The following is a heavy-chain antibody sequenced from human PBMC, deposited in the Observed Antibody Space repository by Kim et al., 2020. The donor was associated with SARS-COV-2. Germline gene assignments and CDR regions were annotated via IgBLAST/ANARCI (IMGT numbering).Heavy chain of an antibody. D-gene: IGHD2-2*01. V-gene: IGHV1-18*01. CDR2: ISAYNGNT. Sequence: ASVKVSCKASGYTFTSYGISWVRQAPGQGLEWMGWISAYNGNTNYAQKLQGRVTMTTDTSTSTAYMELRSLRSDDTAVYYCARNLAPAAPALSYYYYYMDVWGKGTTVTVSS. CDR3: ARNLAPAAPALSYYYYYMDV. CDR1: GYTFTSYG. J-gene: IGHJ6*03.